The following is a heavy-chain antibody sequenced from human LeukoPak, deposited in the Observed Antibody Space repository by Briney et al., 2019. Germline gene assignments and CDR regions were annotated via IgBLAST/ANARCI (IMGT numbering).Heavy chain of an antibody. CDR3: AKESGFQYYFDY. J-gene: IGHJ4*02. Sequence: GGSLRLSCAASGFTLSSYAMSWVRQAPGKGLEWVSAISGSGGSTYYADSVKGRFTISRDNSKNTLYLQMNSLRAGDTAVYYCAKESGFQYYFDYWGQGALVTVSS. D-gene: IGHD6-25*01. V-gene: IGHV3-23*01. CDR1: GFTLSSYA. CDR2: ISGSGGST.